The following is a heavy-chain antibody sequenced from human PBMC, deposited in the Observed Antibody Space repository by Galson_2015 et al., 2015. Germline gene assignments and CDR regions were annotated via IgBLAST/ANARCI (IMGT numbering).Heavy chain of an antibody. J-gene: IGHJ6*03. D-gene: IGHD3-3*01. CDR1: GYTFTSYN. Sequence: SVKVSCKATGYTFTSYNIHWVRQAPGQGLEWMGMINPSGGTTDYAQKFQGRVTMTRDTSTSTVYMELSSLRSEDSAVYYCARRGEYQFWSGRKLYYYYMDVWGKGTTVTVSS. V-gene: IGHV1-46*01. CDR2: INPSGGTT. CDR3: ARRGEYQFWSGRKLYYYYMDV.